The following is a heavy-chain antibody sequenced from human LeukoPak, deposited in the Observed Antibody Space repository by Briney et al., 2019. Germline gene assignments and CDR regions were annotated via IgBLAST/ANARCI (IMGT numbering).Heavy chain of an antibody. CDR2: IKEDGREK. J-gene: IGHJ4*02. Sequence: QPGGSLRLSCVASGISFSRGWMSWVRQAPGKGLEWVAKIKEDGREKYYVDSVNGRFTISRDNAKNSLYLQMNSLRAEDTAVYFCARDGYFYAWDYWGLGTLVTVSS. CDR1: GISFSRGW. V-gene: IGHV3-7*01. D-gene: IGHD2/OR15-2a*01. CDR3: ARDGYFYAWDY.